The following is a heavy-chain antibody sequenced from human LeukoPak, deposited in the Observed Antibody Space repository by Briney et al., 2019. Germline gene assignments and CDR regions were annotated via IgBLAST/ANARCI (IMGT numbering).Heavy chain of an antibody. CDR1: GYTFTGYY. Sequence: ASVKVSCKASGYTFTGYYMHWVRQAPGQGLEWMGWINPNSGGTNYAQKFQGRVTMARDTSISTAYMELGRLRSDDTAVYYCASKRADVVVTESYYYYYMDVWGKGTTVTVSS. CDR2: INPNSGGT. J-gene: IGHJ6*03. V-gene: IGHV1-2*02. CDR3: ASKRADVVVTESYYYYYMDV. D-gene: IGHD2-21*02.